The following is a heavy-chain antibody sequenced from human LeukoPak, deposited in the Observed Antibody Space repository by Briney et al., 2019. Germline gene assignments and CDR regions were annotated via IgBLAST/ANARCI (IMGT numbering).Heavy chain of an antibody. J-gene: IGHJ4*02. Sequence: VASVKVSCKASGYTFTSYDINWVRQATGQGLEWMGWMNPNSGNTGYAQKFQGRVTMTRNTSISTAYMELSSLRSEDTAVYYCARVPKRWLHRNFDYWGQGTLVTVSS. CDR3: ARVPKRWLHRNFDY. CDR2: MNPNSGNT. CDR1: GYTFTSYD. D-gene: IGHD5-24*01. V-gene: IGHV1-8*01.